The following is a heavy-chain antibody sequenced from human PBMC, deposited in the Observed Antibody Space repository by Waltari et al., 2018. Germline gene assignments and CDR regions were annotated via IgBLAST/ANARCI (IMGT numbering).Heavy chain of an antibody. V-gene: IGHV3-30-3*01. J-gene: IGHJ5*02. CDR2: TSSDGTNK. Sequence: QVQLVESGGGVVQPGKPLSRSCAGSGFTFSNDHTSWVRPAPGQGLEWVAVTSSDGTNKYYADSVKGRFIISRDNSENTLHLQMNSLSTEDTAVYYCARTTRTGSTFFLGPLDPWGQGTLVTVSS. CDR1: GFTFSNDH. D-gene: IGHD1-7*01. CDR3: ARTTRTGSTFFLGPLDP.